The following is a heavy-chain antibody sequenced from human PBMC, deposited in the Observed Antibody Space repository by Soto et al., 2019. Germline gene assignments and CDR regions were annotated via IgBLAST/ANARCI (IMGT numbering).Heavy chain of an antibody. D-gene: IGHD1-26*01. CDR1: GFTFSSYA. Sequence: EVQLLESGGGLVQPGGSLRLSCAASGFTFSSYAMSWVRQAPGKGLEWVSAISGSGGSTYYADSVKGRFTIPRDNSKNTLFLQMNSLRAEDTAVYYCAKRESSTTRDYYYYGMGVWGQGTTVTVS. V-gene: IGHV3-23*01. J-gene: IGHJ6*02. CDR3: AKRESSTTRDYYYYGMGV. CDR2: ISGSGGST.